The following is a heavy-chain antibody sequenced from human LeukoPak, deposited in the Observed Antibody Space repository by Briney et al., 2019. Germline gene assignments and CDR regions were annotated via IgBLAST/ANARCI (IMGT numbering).Heavy chain of an antibody. D-gene: IGHD6-19*01. CDR1: GFTFSSYG. Sequence: PGGSLRLSCAASGFTFSSYGMHWVRQAPGKGLEWVAVISYDGSNKYYADSVKGRFTISRDNSKNTLYLQMNSLRAEDTAVYYCARGQWLAPGNAFDIWGQGTMVTVSS. J-gene: IGHJ3*02. V-gene: IGHV3-30*03. CDR3: ARGQWLAPGNAFDI. CDR2: ISYDGSNK.